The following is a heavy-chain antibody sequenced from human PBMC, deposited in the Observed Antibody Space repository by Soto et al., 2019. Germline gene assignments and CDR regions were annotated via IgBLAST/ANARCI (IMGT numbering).Heavy chain of an antibody. CDR3: ARQVVVPAAAYNWFDP. V-gene: IGHV4-39*01. CDR2: IYYSGST. D-gene: IGHD2-2*01. J-gene: IGHJ5*02. CDR1: GGSISSSSYY. Sequence: QLQLQESGPGLVKPSETLSLTCTVSGGSISSSSYYWGWIRQPPGKGLEWIGSIYYSGSTYYNPSLKSRVTISVDTSKNQFSLKLSSVTAADTAVYYCARQVVVPAAAYNWFDPWGQGTLVTVSS.